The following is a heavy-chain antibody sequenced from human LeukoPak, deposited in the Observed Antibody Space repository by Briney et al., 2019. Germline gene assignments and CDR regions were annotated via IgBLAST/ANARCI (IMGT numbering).Heavy chain of an antibody. CDR1: GYTFTSED. Sequence: GATVKVACKASGYTFTSEDISWVRQAPGQGLEWMGWISAYNGNTNYAQKLQGRVTMTTDTSTSTAYMELRSLRSDATAVYYCARGFGDSSGYRLYYFDYWGQGTLVTVSS. CDR3: ARGFGDSSGYRLYYFDY. CDR2: ISAYNGNT. J-gene: IGHJ4*02. D-gene: IGHD3-22*01. V-gene: IGHV1-18*01.